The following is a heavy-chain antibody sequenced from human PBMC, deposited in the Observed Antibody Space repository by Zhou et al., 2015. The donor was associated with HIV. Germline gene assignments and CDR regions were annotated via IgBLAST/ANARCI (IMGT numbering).Heavy chain of an antibody. Sequence: QVQLVQSGAEVKKPGSSVKVSCKASGGTFSSYTISWVRQAPGQGLEWMGRIIPILGIANYAQKFQGRVTITADKSTSTAYMELSSLRSEDTAVYYCARGNYYGSGYFDYWGQGTLVTVSS. D-gene: IGHD3-10*01. CDR1: GGTFSSYT. CDR3: ARGNYYGSGYFDY. V-gene: IGHV1-69*02. CDR2: IIPILGIA. J-gene: IGHJ4*02.